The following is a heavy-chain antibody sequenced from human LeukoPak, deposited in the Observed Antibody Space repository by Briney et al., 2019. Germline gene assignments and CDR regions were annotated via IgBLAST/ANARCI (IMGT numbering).Heavy chain of an antibody. Sequence: GGSLRLSCAASGFTFSSYSMNWVRQAPGKGLEWVSYISSSSSTIYYADSVKGRFTISRDNAKNSLYLQMNSLRAEDTAVYYCARDHLSTAVTNPLDYWGQGTLVTVSS. CDR2: ISSSSSTI. D-gene: IGHD4-17*01. CDR1: GFTFSSYS. V-gene: IGHV3-48*01. J-gene: IGHJ4*02. CDR3: ARDHLSTAVTNPLDY.